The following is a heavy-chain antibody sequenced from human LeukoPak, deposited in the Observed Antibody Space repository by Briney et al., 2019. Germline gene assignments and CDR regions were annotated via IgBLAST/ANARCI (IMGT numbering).Heavy chain of an antibody. D-gene: IGHD2-2*01. V-gene: IGHV3-49*04. J-gene: IGHJ4*02. CDR1: GFTFGDYA. Sequence: GRSLRLSCTASGFTFGDYAMSWVRQAPGKGLEWVGFIRSKAYGETTEYAASVKGRFTISRDDSKSIAYLQMNSLKTEDTAVYYCTRANLLGYCSSTSCYRRGPYYFDYWGQGTLVTVSS. CDR2: IRSKAYGETT. CDR3: TRANLLGYCSSTSCYRRGPYYFDY.